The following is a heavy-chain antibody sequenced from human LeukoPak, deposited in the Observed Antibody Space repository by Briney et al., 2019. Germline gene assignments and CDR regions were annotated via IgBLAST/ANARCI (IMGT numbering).Heavy chain of an antibody. CDR3: ARDFPDGDYHSYFDN. CDR2: IYYSGST. V-gene: IGHV4-39*07. J-gene: IGHJ4*02. Sequence: SETLSLTCTVSGVSISSSYSYWGWIRQPPGKGLEWIGNIYYSGSTNYNPSLKSRVTISVDTSKNQFSLKLRSVTAADTAVYYCARDFPDGDYHSYFDNWGQGTLVTVSS. CDR1: GVSISSSYSY. D-gene: IGHD4-17*01.